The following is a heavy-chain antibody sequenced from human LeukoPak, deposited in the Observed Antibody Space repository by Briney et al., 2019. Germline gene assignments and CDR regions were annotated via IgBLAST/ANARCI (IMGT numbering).Heavy chain of an antibody. CDR2: ISSNGGST. Sequence: GGSLRLSCAASGFTFSSYAMHWVRQAPGKGLEYVSAISSNGGSTYYANSVKGRFTISRDNSKNTLYLQMGSLRAEDMAVYYCARISMYDFWSGCSLLVGHEAFDIWGQGTMVTVSS. V-gene: IGHV3-64*01. CDR3: ARISMYDFWSGCSLLVGHEAFDI. J-gene: IGHJ3*02. CDR1: GFTFSSYA. D-gene: IGHD3-3*01.